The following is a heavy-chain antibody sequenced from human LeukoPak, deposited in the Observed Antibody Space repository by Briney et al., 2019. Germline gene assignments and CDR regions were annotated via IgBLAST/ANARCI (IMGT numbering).Heavy chain of an antibody. Sequence: SETLSLTCTVSGGSISSSSYSWGWIRQPPGKGLEWIGSMYNSESTYYNPSLMSRVTMSVDTSKNQFSLKLNSVTAADTAVYYCARVRYDFWSGYSQPIGYWGQGILVTVSS. CDR3: ARVRYDFWSGYSQPIGY. V-gene: IGHV4-39*07. J-gene: IGHJ4*02. CDR1: GGSISSSSYS. CDR2: MYNSEST. D-gene: IGHD3-3*01.